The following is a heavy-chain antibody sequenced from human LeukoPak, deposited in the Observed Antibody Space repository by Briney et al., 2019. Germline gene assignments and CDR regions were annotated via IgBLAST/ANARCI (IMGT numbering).Heavy chain of an antibody. V-gene: IGHV3-7*01. J-gene: IGHJ4*02. CDR2: INQDGSVK. CDR3: AKKVGAD. Sequence: GGSLRLSCAVSGFTFSGFWMSWSRQAPGKGLEWVANINQDGSVKYYVDSVKGRFTISRDNAKNSLYLQMNSLRADDTAVYYCAKKVGADWGQGILVTVSS. CDR1: GFTFSGFW. D-gene: IGHD1-26*01.